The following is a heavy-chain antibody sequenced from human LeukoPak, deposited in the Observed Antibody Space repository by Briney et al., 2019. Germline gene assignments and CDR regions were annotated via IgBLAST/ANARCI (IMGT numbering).Heavy chain of an antibody. D-gene: IGHD5-24*01. CDR3: ASRKKGMATAGFDY. Sequence: GESLKISCKGSGCLFTTYWIGWVRQMPGKGLEWMGIIYPGDSDTRYSPSFQGHVTISADSSSSTAYLQWSSLKTSDTAIYYCASRKKGMATAGFDYWGQGTLVTVSS. CDR1: GCLFTTYW. CDR2: IYPGDSDT. J-gene: IGHJ4*02. V-gene: IGHV5-51*01.